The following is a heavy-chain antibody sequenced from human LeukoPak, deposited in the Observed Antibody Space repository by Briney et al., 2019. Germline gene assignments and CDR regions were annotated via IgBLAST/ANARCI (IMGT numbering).Heavy chain of an antibody. Sequence: GGSLRLSCAASGFTFSSYAMSWVRQAPGKGLEWVSVITGNGRTIYYADSVKGRFTISRDNSKNTLYLQMNSLRDDDTAVYYCAKDLTPDGLFELDYWGQGTLVTVSS. CDR2: ITGNGRTI. CDR3: AKDLTPDGLFELDY. J-gene: IGHJ4*02. CDR1: GFTFSSYA. D-gene: IGHD3-9*01. V-gene: IGHV3-23*01.